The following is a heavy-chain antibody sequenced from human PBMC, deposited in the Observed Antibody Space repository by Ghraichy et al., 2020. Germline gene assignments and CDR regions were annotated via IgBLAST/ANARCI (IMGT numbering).Heavy chain of an antibody. CDR3: AKDGTMRVSIRVAIPWYDP. CDR1: GFSFSNYA. V-gene: IGHV3-23*01. CDR2: ISDGGSVT. Sequence: GGSLRLSCAASGFSFSNYAMTWVRQTPGKGLEWVSGISDGGSVTHYADSVKGRFTISRDNSKNTLYLQMNSLRVEDSAKYYCAKDGTMRVSIRVAIPWYDPWGQGTLVTVSS. J-gene: IGHJ5*02. D-gene: IGHD3-3*01.